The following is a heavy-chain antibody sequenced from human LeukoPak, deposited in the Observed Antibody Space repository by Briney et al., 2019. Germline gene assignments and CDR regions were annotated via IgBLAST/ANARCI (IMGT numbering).Heavy chain of an antibody. Sequence: RPSETLSLTCTVSGYSISSGYYWGWIRQPPGKGLEWIGSIYHSGSTYYNPSLKSRVTISVDTSKNQFSLKLSSVTTADTAVYYCARLKTSLSNSGYDFDYWGQGTLVTVSS. CDR1: GYSISSGYY. CDR2: IYHSGST. D-gene: IGHD5-12*01. J-gene: IGHJ4*02. CDR3: ARLKTSLSNSGYDFDY. V-gene: IGHV4-38-2*02.